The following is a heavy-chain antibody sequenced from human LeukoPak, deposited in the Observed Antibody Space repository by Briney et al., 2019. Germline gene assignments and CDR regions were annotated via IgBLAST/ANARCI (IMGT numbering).Heavy chain of an antibody. CDR1: GFTFSSYS. J-gene: IGHJ4*02. Sequence: GGSLRLSCAASGFTFSSYSMNWVRQAPGKGLEWVSYVSSDSTTIQYADSVKGRFTISRDYAKYSLNLQMNSLRAEDTAVYYCAREEALLLLSFDYWGQGTLVTVSS. CDR3: AREEALLLLSFDY. V-gene: IGHV3-48*01. D-gene: IGHD3-10*01. CDR2: VSSDSTTI.